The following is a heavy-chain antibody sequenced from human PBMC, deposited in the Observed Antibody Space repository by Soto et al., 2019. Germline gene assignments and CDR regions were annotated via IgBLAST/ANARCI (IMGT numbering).Heavy chain of an antibody. Sequence: GGSLRLSCAASGFTFSSYGMHWVRQAPGKGLEWVAVIWYDGSNKYYADSVKGRFTISRDNSKNTLYLQMNSLRAEDTAVYYCARDQHRYSGSYGYYYGMDVWGQGTTVTVS. J-gene: IGHJ6*02. CDR3: ARDQHRYSGSYGYYYGMDV. D-gene: IGHD1-26*01. CDR1: GFTFSSYG. CDR2: IWYDGSNK. V-gene: IGHV3-33*01.